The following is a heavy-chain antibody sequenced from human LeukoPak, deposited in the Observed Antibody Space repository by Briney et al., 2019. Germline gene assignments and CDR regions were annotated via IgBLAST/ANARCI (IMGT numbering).Heavy chain of an antibody. V-gene: IGHV3-48*01. CDR1: GFTFSGYS. D-gene: IGHD3-16*01. CDR2: ISSSSTTI. J-gene: IGHJ4*02. CDR3: GRLTFNSPDY. Sequence: PGGSLRLSCAASGFTFSGYSMNWVRQAPGKGLEWVSYISSSSTTIYYADSVKGRFTISRDNAKNSLYLQMNSLRAEDTAVYYCGRLTFNSPDYWGQGALVTVSS.